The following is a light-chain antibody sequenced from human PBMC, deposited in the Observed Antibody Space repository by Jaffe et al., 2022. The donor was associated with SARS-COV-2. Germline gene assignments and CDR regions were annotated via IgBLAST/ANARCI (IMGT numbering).Light chain of an antibody. Sequence: QSALTQPRSVSGSPGQSVTISCTGTSSDVGTYNHVSWHQQHPGKAPKVLIYDVSKRPSGVPDRFSGSKAGNTASLTISGLQAEDEADYYCSSYAGSSSFVFGTGTEVSVL. CDR1: SSDVGTYNH. CDR2: DVS. V-gene: IGLV2-11*01. CDR3: SSYAGSSSFV. J-gene: IGLJ1*01.